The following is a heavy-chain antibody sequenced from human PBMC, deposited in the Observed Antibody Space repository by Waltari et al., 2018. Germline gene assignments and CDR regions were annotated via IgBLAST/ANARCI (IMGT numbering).Heavy chain of an antibody. J-gene: IGHJ5*02. V-gene: IGHV4-4*07. D-gene: IGHD3-16*01. CDR2: IYVGVTT. CDR3: ARETRHGDWFDP. CDR1: GASVVRNY. Sequence: QVQLHESGPGLVQPSETLSIACSVSGASVVRNYWSWIRQSAGKGMEWIGRIYVGVTTNYNPALSGRVSMSVDMSKNQIFLKIMSVTAADTGVYYCARETRHGDWFDPWGQGTLVTVSS.